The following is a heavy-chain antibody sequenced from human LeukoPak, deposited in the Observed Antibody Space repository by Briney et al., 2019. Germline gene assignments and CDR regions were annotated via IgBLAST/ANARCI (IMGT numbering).Heavy chain of an antibody. CDR1: GGSISSGGYY. CDR2: IYYSGST. D-gene: IGHD4-17*01. J-gene: IGHJ5*02. CDR3: ARHDYGDYVFDP. V-gene: IGHV4-31*03. Sequence: PSQTLSLTCTVSGGSISSGGYYWSWIRQHPGKGLEWIGYIYYSGSTYYNSSLKSRVTISVDTSKNQFSLKLSSVTAADTAVYYCARHDYGDYVFDPWGQGTLVTVSS.